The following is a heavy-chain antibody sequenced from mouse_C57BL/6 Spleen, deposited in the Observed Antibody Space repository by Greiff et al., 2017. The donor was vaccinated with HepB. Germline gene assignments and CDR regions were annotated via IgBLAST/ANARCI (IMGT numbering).Heavy chain of an antibody. Sequence: EVNVVESGGGLVKPGGSLKLSCAASGFTFSSYAMSWVRQTPEKRLEWVATISDGGSYTYYPDNVKGRFTISRDNAKNNLYLQMSHLKSEDTAMYYCARSQTGTGFAYWGQGTLVTVSA. CDR3: ARSQTGTGFAY. CDR2: ISDGGSYT. CDR1: GFTFSSYA. J-gene: IGHJ3*01. D-gene: IGHD4-1*01. V-gene: IGHV5-4*03.